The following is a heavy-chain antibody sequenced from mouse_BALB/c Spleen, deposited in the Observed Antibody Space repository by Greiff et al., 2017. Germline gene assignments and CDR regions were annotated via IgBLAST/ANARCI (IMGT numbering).Heavy chain of an antibody. CDR2: INPGSGGT. Sequence: QVQLQQSGAELVRPGTSVKVSCKASGYAFTNYLIEWVKQRPGQGLEWIGVINPGSGGTNYNEKFKGKATLTADKSSSTAYMQLSSLTSDDSAVYFCARQLGLRDYAMDYWGQGTTLTVSS. V-gene: IGHV1-54*03. CDR1: GYAFTNYL. J-gene: IGHJ2*01. CDR3: ARQLGLRDYAMDY. D-gene: IGHD3-1*01.